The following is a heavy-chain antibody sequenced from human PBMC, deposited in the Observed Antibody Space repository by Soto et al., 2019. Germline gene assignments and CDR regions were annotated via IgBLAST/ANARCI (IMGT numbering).Heavy chain of an antibody. J-gene: IGHJ6*02. Sequence: EVQLVESGGGLVQPGGSLRLSCAASGSTFSSYNMNWVRQAPGKGLEWLSYISGSSTTIYYADSVKGRFTISRDNARNSLYLHMNSLRDEDTAVYYCARRFLEWSEYGMDVWGQGTTVTVSS. V-gene: IGHV3-48*02. CDR2: ISGSSTTI. CDR3: ARRFLEWSEYGMDV. D-gene: IGHD3-3*01. CDR1: GSTFSSYN.